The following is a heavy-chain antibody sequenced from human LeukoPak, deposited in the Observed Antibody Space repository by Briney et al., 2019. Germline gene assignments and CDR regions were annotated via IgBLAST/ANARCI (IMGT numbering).Heavy chain of an antibody. CDR3: TTGYTSASHDGY. Sequence: GGSLRLSCAASGFTFSDAWMHWVRQAPGKGLEWVGLIKRRTDGGTSNYAAPVKGRFAISRDDSEDTLFLHMDSLKSEDTGVYYCTTGYTSASHDGYWGQGTLVTVSS. CDR1: GFTFSDAW. D-gene: IGHD2-15*01. V-gene: IGHV3-15*07. J-gene: IGHJ4*02. CDR2: IKRRTDGGTS.